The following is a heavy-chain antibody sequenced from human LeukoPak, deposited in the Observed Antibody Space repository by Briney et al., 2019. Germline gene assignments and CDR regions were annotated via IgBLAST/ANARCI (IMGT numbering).Heavy chain of an antibody. J-gene: IGHJ4*02. CDR2: ISGSGGST. CDR3: AKRLVGYDILAIDY. Sequence: GGSLRLSCAASGFTFSSYAMSWVRQAPGKGLEWVSAISGSGGSTYCADSVKGRFTISRDNSKNTLYLQMNSLRAEDTAVYYCAKRLVGYDILAIDYWGQGTLVTVSS. V-gene: IGHV3-23*01. CDR1: GFTFSSYA. D-gene: IGHD5-12*01.